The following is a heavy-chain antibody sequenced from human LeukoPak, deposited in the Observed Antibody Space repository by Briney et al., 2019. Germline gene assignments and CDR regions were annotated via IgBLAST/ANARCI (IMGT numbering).Heavy chain of an antibody. D-gene: IGHD5-24*01. CDR1: GGSISSSSYY. CDR2: IYYSGST. CDR3: ARDGREMATFDY. Sequence: SETLSLTCTVSGGSISSSSYYWGWIRQPPGKGLEWIGSIYYSGSTYYNPSLKSRVTISVDTSKNQFSLKLSSVTAADTAVYYCARDGREMATFDYWGQGTLVTVSS. V-gene: IGHV4-39*07. J-gene: IGHJ4*02.